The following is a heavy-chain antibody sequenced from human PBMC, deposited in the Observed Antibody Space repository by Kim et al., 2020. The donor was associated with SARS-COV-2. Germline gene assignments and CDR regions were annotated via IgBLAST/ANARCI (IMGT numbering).Heavy chain of an antibody. Sequence: SVKVSCKASGGTFSSYAISWVRQAPGQGLEWMGGIIPIFGTANYAQKFQGRVTITADESTSTAYMELSSLRSEDTAVYYCARGRGGSYRPPNLGFDYWGQGTLVTVSS. V-gene: IGHV1-69*13. CDR2: IIPIFGTA. CDR3: ARGRGGSYRPPNLGFDY. CDR1: GGTFSSYA. J-gene: IGHJ4*02. D-gene: IGHD1-26*01.